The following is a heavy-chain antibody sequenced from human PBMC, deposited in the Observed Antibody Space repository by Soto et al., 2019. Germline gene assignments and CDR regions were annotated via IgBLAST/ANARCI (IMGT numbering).Heavy chain of an antibody. CDR3: ARDRSDYDILTGPYFDY. V-gene: IGHV4-4*07. Sequence: SETLSLTCTVSGGSISSYYWSWIRQPAGKGLEWIGRIYTSGSTNYNPSLKSRVTMSVDTSKNQFSLKLSSVTAADTAVYYCARDRSDYDILTGPYFDYWGQGTLVTVSS. CDR1: GGSISSYY. D-gene: IGHD3-9*01. J-gene: IGHJ4*02. CDR2: IYTSGST.